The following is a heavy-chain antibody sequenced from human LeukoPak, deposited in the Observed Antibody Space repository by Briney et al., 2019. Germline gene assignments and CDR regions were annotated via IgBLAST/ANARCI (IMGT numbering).Heavy chain of an antibody. Sequence: ASVKLSCKASGYTFTRYYMHWVRQAPGQGLEWMGWINPNSGGTNYAQKFQGRVTMTRDTSVSTAYMDLSSVTSDDTAVYFCAKSAGHCSNGICFTDYYMDVWGRGTTVTVSS. CDR3: AKSAGHCSNGICFTDYYMDV. CDR2: INPNSGGT. J-gene: IGHJ6*03. CDR1: GYTFTRYY. D-gene: IGHD2-8*01. V-gene: IGHV1-2*02.